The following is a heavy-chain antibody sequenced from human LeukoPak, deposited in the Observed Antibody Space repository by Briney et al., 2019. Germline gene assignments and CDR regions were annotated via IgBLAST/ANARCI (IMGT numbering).Heavy chain of an antibody. V-gene: IGHV1-3*01. CDR3: ARLWHDYGEPSPLVY. CDR2: INAGRGTT. CDR1: GYTFTDYA. D-gene: IGHD4-17*01. Sequence: ASVQVSCKTPGYTFTDYAMHWVRQAPGQRLEWMGWINAGRGTTKYSQKFQGRVTITSDTSASTAYMELSSLRSEDTAVYYCARLWHDYGEPSPLVYWGQGALVTVSS. J-gene: IGHJ4*02.